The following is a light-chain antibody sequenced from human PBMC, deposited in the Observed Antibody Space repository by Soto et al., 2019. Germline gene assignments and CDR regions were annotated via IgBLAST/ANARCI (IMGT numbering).Light chain of an antibody. Sequence: IVLTQSPGTLSLSPGERGTLSCRTSQSVSRNYLAWYQQKPGQAPRLFIYGASSRAAGIPDRFSGSGSGTDFTLTISRLEPDDFAVYYCQQYDSSPWTFGQGTKVEIK. CDR3: QQYDSSPWT. J-gene: IGKJ1*01. V-gene: IGKV3-20*01. CDR1: QSVSRNY. CDR2: GAS.